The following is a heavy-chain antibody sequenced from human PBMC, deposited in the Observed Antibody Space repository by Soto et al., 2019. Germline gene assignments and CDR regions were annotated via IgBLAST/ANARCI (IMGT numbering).Heavy chain of an antibody. CDR2: RHHSGST. J-gene: IGHJ6*02. V-gene: IGHV4-59*01. CDR1: GGSISGYY. CDR3: ARDKEYYYGMDV. Sequence: LSLTCSVSGGSISGYYWSWIRQPPGKGLERVGYRHHSGSTNYNASLKSRVTISLDTSRNQFSLKLSSVTAADTAVYYCARDKEYYYGMDVWGQGATVTVSS.